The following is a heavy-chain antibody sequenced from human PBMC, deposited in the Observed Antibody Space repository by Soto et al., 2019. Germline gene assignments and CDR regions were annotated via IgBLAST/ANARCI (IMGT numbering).Heavy chain of an antibody. J-gene: IGHJ4*02. CDR2: ISYDGSNK. V-gene: IGHV3-30-3*01. D-gene: IGHD4-17*01. CDR1: GFTFSSYA. CDR3: ARLVSGTVTTFNDY. Sequence: GGSLRLSCAASGFTFSSYAMHWVRQAPGKGLEWVAVISYDGSNKYYADSVKGRFTISRDNSKNTLYLQMNSLRAEDTAVYYCARLVSGTVTTFNDYWGQGTLVTVSS.